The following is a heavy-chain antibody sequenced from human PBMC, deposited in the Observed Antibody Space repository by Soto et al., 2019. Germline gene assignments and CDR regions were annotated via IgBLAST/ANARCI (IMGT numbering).Heavy chain of an antibody. D-gene: IGHD3-10*01. J-gene: IGHJ3*02. CDR2: ISGSGGST. CDR1: GFTFSSYA. V-gene: IGHV3-23*01. CDR3: ARELGTMVRGRTDGAFDI. Sequence: EVQLLESGGGLVQPGGSLRLSCAASGFTFSSYAMSWVRQAPGKGLEWVSAISGSGGSTYYADSVKGRFTISRDNSKNTLYLQLNSLSAEDEAVYYCARELGTMVRGRTDGAFDIWGQGTMVTVSS.